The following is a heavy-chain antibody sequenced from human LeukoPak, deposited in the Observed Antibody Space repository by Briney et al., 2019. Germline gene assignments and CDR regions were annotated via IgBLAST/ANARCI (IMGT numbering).Heavy chain of an antibody. CDR3: ARHWLDSGTPDRFDY. D-gene: IGHD3-10*01. J-gene: IGHJ4*02. CDR1: GGSISSYY. CDR2: IYHSGST. Sequence: SETLSLTCIVSGGSISSYYWSWIRQPPGKGLEWIGHIYHSGSTNYNPSLKSRVTILVDTSKNQFSLKLSSVTAADTAVYYCARHWLDSGTPDRFDYWGQGTQVTVSS. V-gene: IGHV4-59*08.